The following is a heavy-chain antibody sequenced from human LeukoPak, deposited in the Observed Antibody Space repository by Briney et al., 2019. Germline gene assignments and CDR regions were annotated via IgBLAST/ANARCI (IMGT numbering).Heavy chain of an antibody. CDR2: IRGDGSST. J-gene: IGHJ4*02. V-gene: IGHV3-74*01. CDR3: ATNDNFAY. CDR1: GFTFSTYW. Sequence: PGGSLRLSCAPSGFTFSTYWMHWVRQAPGKGLVWVSRIRGDGSSTTYADSVKGRFTISRDNTKNTLYLQMNSLRAEDTAVYYCATNDNFAYWGQGTLVTVSS. D-gene: IGHD5-24*01.